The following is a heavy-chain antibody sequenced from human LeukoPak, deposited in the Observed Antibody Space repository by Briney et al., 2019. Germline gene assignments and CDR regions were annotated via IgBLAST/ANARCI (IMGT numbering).Heavy chain of an antibody. V-gene: IGHV3-30-3*01. CDR3: AREELRGDDHFDY. CDR1: GFTFSSYA. J-gene: IGHJ4*02. D-gene: IGHD1-7*01. CDR2: ISYDGSNK. Sequence: GSLRLSCAASGFTFSSYAMHWVRQAPGKGLEWVAVISYDGSNKYYADSVKGRFTISRDNSKNTLYLQMNSLRAEDTAVYYCAREELRGDDHFDYWGQGTLVTVSS.